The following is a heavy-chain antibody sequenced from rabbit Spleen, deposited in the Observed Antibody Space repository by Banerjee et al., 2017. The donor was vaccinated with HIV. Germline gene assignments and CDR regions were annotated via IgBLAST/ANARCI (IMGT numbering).Heavy chain of an antibody. CDR2: IYAIGSVDT. V-gene: IGHV1S45*01. D-gene: IGHD3-1*01. Sequence: QQQLEESGGDLVKPEGSLTLTCTASGFSFSSGFWICWVRQAPGKGLEWIACIYAIGSVDTDYANWATGRFTISKTSSTVDLKMTSLTAADTATYFCARESFSLWDLWGPGTLVTVS. CDR3: ARESFSLWDL. J-gene: IGHJ4*01. CDR1: GFSFSSGFW.